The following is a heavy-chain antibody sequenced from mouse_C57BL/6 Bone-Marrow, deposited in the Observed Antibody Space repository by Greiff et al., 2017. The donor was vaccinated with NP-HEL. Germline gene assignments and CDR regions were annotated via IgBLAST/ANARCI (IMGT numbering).Heavy chain of an antibody. D-gene: IGHD2-4*01. Sequence: LQESGAELVRPGASVTLSCKASGYTFTDYEMHWVKQTPVHGLEWIGAIDPETGGTAYNQKFKGKAILTADKSSSTAYMELRSLTSEDSAVYYCTRGLTLSWGQGTTLTVSS. CDR2: IDPETGGT. J-gene: IGHJ2*01. V-gene: IGHV1-15*01. CDR3: TRGLTLS. CDR1: GYTFTDYE.